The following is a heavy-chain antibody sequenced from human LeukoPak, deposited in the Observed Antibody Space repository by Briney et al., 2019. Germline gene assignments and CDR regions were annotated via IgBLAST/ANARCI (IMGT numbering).Heavy chain of an antibody. Sequence: GGSLRLSCAASGFTFSSYGMHWVRQAPGKGLEWVAVTSYDGSNKYYADSVKGRFTISRDNSKNTLYLQMNSLRAEDTAVYYCAKAGYCSGGSCYYYGMDVWGQGTTVTVSS. CDR3: AKAGYCSGGSCYYYGMDV. D-gene: IGHD2-15*01. J-gene: IGHJ6*02. V-gene: IGHV3-30*18. CDR2: TSYDGSNK. CDR1: GFTFSSYG.